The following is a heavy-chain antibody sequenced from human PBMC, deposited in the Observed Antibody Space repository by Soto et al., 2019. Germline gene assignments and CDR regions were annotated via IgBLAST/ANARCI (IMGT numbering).Heavy chain of an antibody. J-gene: IGHJ3*02. Sequence: LSLTCAVYAGSFSHYYWNWIRQSPGKGLEWIGKIKHSGSSNYNPSLRGRVSISVDMSKNQFSLRLTSVTAADTAVYYCARGGSSDWQVALDIWGQGTMVTVSS. V-gene: IGHV4-34*01. D-gene: IGHD6-19*01. CDR1: AGSFSHYY. CDR3: ARGGSSDWQVALDI. CDR2: IKHSGSS.